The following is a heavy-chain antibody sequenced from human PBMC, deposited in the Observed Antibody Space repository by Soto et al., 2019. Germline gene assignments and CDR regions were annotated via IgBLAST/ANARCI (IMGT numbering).Heavy chain of an antibody. J-gene: IGHJ4*02. Sequence: PGESLKISCNVSGYSFTRYWIGCVRQMPGKGLEWMGIIYPGDSDTRYSPSFQGQVTISADKSISTAYLQWSSLKASDTAMYYCARPFNSSGWYVLNYWGQGTLVTVSS. V-gene: IGHV5-51*01. CDR1: GYSFTRYW. CDR3: ARPFNSSGWYVLNY. D-gene: IGHD6-19*01. CDR2: IYPGDSDT.